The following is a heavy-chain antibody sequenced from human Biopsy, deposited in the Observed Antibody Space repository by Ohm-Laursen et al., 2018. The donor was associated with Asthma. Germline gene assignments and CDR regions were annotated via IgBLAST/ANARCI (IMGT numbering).Heavy chain of an antibody. Sequence: SDTLSLTCAVSGGSISSGGYWTWIRQPPGKGLEWIGYISHSGSTYFNPSLKSRVTISLGRTKSQFSLKLSSVTAADTALYYCARAQAAQYYYGMDVWGQGTTVIVSS. J-gene: IGHJ6*02. CDR1: GGSISSGGY. D-gene: IGHD6-6*01. CDR3: ARAQAAQYYYGMDV. CDR2: ISHSGST. V-gene: IGHV4-30-2*01.